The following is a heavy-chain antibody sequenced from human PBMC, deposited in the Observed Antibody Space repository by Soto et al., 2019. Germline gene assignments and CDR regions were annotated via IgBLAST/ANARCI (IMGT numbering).Heavy chain of an antibody. CDR1: GFTFSSYS. D-gene: IGHD6-6*01. Sequence: GEFLRLSCAASGFTFSSYSMNWVRQAPGKGLEWVSSISSSSSYIYYADSVKGRFTISRDNAKNSLYLQMNSLRAEDTAVYYCARHRPSWEQLAEFDPWGQGTLGTVSS. V-gene: IGHV3-21*01. CDR3: ARHRPSWEQLAEFDP. J-gene: IGHJ5*02. CDR2: ISSSSSYI.